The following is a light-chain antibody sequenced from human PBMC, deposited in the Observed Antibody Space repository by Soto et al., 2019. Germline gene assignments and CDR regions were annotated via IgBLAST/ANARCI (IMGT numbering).Light chain of an antibody. Sequence: EIVMTQSQVTLSVSLGGRDTLSCRASQSISDTLAWYQQKPGQALRLLIHGASTRAPGFPARFSGSGSGTDFTLTISSLQSEDFAVYYCQQYNNWPWTFGQGTKVDI. CDR2: GAS. J-gene: IGKJ1*01. V-gene: IGKV3-15*01. CDR3: QQYNNWPWT. CDR1: QSISDT.